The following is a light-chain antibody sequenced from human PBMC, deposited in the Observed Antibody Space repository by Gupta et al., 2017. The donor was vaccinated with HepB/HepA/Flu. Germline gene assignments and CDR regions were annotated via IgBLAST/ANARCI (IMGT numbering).Light chain of an antibody. V-gene: IGLV2-8*01. J-gene: IGLJ1*01. CDR3: SSYAGSNNFFYV. Sequence: QSALTQPPSASRSPGPSVTISCTGTSSDVGGYNYVSWYQQHPGKAPKLMIYEVSKRPSGVPDRFSGSKSGNTASLTVSGLQAEDEDDYYCSSYAGSNNFFYVFGTGTKVTVL. CDR2: EVS. CDR1: SSDVGGYNY.